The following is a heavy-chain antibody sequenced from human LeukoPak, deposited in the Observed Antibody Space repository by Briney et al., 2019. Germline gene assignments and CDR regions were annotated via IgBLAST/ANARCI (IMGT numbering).Heavy chain of an antibody. Sequence: GGSLRLSCAASGFTFDDYAMHWVRQAPGKGLEWVSLISGDGGSTYYADSVKGRFTISRDNSKNSLYLQMNGLRTEDTALYYCAKVLGYYDSSGYYQEGGFDYWGQGTLVTVSS. J-gene: IGHJ4*02. V-gene: IGHV3-43*02. D-gene: IGHD3-22*01. CDR2: ISGDGGST. CDR1: GFTFDDYA. CDR3: AKVLGYYDSSGYYQEGGFDY.